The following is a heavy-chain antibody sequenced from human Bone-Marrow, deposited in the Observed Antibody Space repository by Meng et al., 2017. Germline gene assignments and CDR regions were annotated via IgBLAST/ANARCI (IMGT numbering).Heavy chain of an antibody. CDR3: ARDTATVTITSPGYYYYGMDV. Sequence: GESLKISCAASGFTFSSYAMHWVRQAPGKGLEWVAVIWYDGSNKYYADSVKGRFTISRDNSKNTLYLQMTSLRAEDTPVYYCARDTATVTITSPGYYYYGMDVWDQGTTITVSS. J-gene: IGHJ6*02. CDR1: GFTFSSYA. D-gene: IGHD4-17*01. CDR2: IWYDGSNK. V-gene: IGHV3-30*07.